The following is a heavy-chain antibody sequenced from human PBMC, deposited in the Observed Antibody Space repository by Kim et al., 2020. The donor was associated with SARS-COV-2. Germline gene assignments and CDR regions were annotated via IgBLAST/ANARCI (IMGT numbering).Heavy chain of an antibody. J-gene: IGHJ4*02. Sequence: GGSLRLSCAASGFTFSGSAMHWVRQASGKGLEWVGRIRSKANSYATAYAASVKGRFTISRDDSKNTAYLQMNSLKTEDTAVYYCMVQLWFGELLLDYWGQGTLVTVSS. V-gene: IGHV3-73*01. CDR2: IRSKANSYAT. D-gene: IGHD3-10*01. CDR3: MVQLWFGELLLDY. CDR1: GFTFSGSA.